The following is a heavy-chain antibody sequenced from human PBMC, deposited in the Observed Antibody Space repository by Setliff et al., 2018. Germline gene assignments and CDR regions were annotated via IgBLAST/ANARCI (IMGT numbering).Heavy chain of an antibody. CDR3: ARGYYDSYARYYVVGDY. D-gene: IGHD3-22*01. CDR1: GGTFSSYG. V-gene: IGHV1-69*05. Sequence: GASVKVSCKASGGTFSSYGITWVRQAPGQGLEWMGGTIPMFGTTNYAQKFQGRVTMTRDTSTSTVYMELSSLRTEDTAVYYCARGYYDSYARYYVVGDYWGQGTPVTVSS. CDR2: TIPMFGTT. J-gene: IGHJ4*02.